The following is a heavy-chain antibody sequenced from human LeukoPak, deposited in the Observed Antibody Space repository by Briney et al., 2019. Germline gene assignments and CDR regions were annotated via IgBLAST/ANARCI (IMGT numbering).Heavy chain of an antibody. CDR1: GGSISSGGYY. D-gene: IGHD3-9*01. V-gene: IGHV4-61*08. Sequence: SETLSLTCTVSGGSISSGGYYWSWIRQHPGKGLEWIGYIYYSGGTNYNPSLKSAVTISLDTSKNQFSLKLTSVTAEDTAVYYCATTGATSPSYADWFNIENGGQGILVTVSS. J-gene: IGHJ4*02. CDR3: ATTGATSPSYADWFNIEN. CDR2: IYYSGGT.